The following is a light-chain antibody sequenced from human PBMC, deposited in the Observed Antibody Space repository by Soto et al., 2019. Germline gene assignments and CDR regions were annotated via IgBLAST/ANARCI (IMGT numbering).Light chain of an antibody. Sequence: DIQMTQSPSSLSASVGDTVTITCRTSQSISTYLNWYQQKPGKAPNLLIYAATSLQSGVTSRFSGSGSGTDFTLTISSLQPEDFATYYCQQSYTTSITFGQGTRLEIK. CDR3: QQSYTTSIT. CDR1: QSISTY. V-gene: IGKV1-39*01. J-gene: IGKJ5*01. CDR2: AAT.